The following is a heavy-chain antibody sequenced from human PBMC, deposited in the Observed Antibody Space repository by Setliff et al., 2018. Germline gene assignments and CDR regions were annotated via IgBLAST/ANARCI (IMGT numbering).Heavy chain of an antibody. CDR1: GFDFKTHW. CDR3: ARDPFGNPVFDP. Sequence: PGGSLRLSCAASGFDFKTHWMDWARQAPGKGLEWVANIKEDGSVKNYVDSVKGRFSISRDNTKNSLYLQMNSLRAEDTAVYYCARDPFGNPVFDPWGQGTLVTVSS. V-gene: IGHV3-7*01. D-gene: IGHD3-10*01. CDR2: IKEDGSVK. J-gene: IGHJ5*02.